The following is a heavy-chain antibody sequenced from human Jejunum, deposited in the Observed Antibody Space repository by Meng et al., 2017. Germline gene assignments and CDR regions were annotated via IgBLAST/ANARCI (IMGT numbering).Heavy chain of an antibody. V-gene: IGHV4-39*07. D-gene: IGHD6-19*01. CDR1: GGSINTRDYF. CDR3: ARDSNLAVGDDFDL. CDR2: IYISGGT. Sequence: QREGQESGPGPVKPSETLSPTCTVSGGSINTRDYFWGWGRQPPGKGLEWIASIYISGGTYKNPSLKSRVSISFDTSQNRFSLMLTSVTAADTAVYYCARDSNLAVGDDFDLWGQGTMVTVSS. J-gene: IGHJ3*01.